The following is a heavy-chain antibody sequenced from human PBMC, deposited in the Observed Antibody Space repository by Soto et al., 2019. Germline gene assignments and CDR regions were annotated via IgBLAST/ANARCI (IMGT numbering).Heavy chain of an antibody. CDR2: ISWNSGSI. Sequence: SLRLSCAASGFTFDDYAMHWVRQAPGKGLEWVSGISWNSGSIGYADSVKGRFTISRANAKNSLYLQMNSLRAEDTALYYCAKDVLGHYYGSGSYYKMTFYGMDVWVQGTTVTVSS. V-gene: IGHV3-9*01. J-gene: IGHJ6*02. D-gene: IGHD3-10*01. CDR1: GFTFDDYA. CDR3: AKDVLGHYYGSGSYYKMTFYGMDV.